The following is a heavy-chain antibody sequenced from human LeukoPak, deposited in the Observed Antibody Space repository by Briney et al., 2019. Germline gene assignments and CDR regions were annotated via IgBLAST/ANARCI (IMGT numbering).Heavy chain of an antibody. Sequence: GRSLRLSCAASGFTFDDFVMHWVRQAPGKGLEWVSGISWNSDSIGYADSVKGRFTISRDNAKNSLYLQMNSLRAEDTALYYCAKGGSGGGYWGQGTLVTVSS. CDR2: ISWNSDSI. CDR1: GFTFDDFV. CDR3: AKGGSGGGY. D-gene: IGHD1-1*01. J-gene: IGHJ4*02. V-gene: IGHV3-9*01.